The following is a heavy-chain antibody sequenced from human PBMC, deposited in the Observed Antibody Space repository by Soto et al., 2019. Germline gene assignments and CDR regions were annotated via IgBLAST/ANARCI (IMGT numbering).Heavy chain of an antibody. V-gene: IGHV1-18*04. Sequence: ASVKVSCKASGYTFTSYGISWVRQAPGQGREWMGWISVYNGNTNYAQKLQDRVTMTTDTSTSTAYMELRSLRSDDTAVYYCARDPLADWVTPYYYYCMDVWGQGXTGTVS. D-gene: IGHD2-21*01. J-gene: IGHJ6*02. CDR1: GYTFTSYG. CDR3: ARDPLADWVTPYYYYCMDV. CDR2: ISVYNGNT.